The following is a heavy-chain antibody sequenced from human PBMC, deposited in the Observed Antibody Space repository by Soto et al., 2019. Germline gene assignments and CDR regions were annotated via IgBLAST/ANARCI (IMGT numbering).Heavy chain of an antibody. CDR2: ISYDGRNK. Sequence: PWGALRLPCADSGFPFSSYRRPWGRQAAGQGLEWVAVISYDGRNKYYADAVKGRFTISRDNSKNTLYLQMSSLRAEDTAVYYCVKDGSSGWPYFYDMDVWGQGTTVTVSS. V-gene: IGHV3-30*18. D-gene: IGHD6-19*01. CDR3: VKDGSSGWPYFYDMDV. CDR1: GFPFSSYR. J-gene: IGHJ6*02.